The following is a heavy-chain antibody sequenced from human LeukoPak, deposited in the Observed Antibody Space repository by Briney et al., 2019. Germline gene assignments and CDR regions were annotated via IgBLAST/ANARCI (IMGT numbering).Heavy chain of an antibody. CDR2: ITANGGGT. V-gene: IGHV3-23*01. J-gene: IGHJ6*02. Sequence: GGSLRLSCAASGFTFSSYAMSWVRQAPGKGLEWVSSITANGGGTYYADSVKGRFTISRDNSKNTLYLQMNSLRAEDTAVYYCASVYGSGSYYLYYYYYGMDVWGQGTTVTVSS. CDR3: ASVYGSGSYYLYYYYYGMDV. D-gene: IGHD3-10*01. CDR1: GFTFSSYA.